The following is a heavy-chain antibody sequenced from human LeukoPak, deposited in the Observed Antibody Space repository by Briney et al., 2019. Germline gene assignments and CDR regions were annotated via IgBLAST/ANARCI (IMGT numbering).Heavy chain of an antibody. Sequence: GGSLRLSCAASGFTFSSYGIHWVRQAPGKGLEWVAFIRYDGSNKYYTDSVKGRFTISRDNSKNTLYLQMNSLRAEDTAVYYCARARGVQLEVYWFDPWGQGTLVTVSS. V-gene: IGHV3-30*02. CDR2: IRYDGSNK. CDR1: GFTFSSYG. J-gene: IGHJ5*02. D-gene: IGHD5-24*01. CDR3: ARARGVQLEVYWFDP.